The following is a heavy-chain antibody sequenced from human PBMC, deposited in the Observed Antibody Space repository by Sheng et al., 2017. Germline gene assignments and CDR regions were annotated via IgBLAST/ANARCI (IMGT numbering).Heavy chain of an antibody. CDR3: ARGFYYMDV. CDR1: GLTFRTYK. V-gene: IGHV3-74*01. J-gene: IGHJ6*03. CDR2: INRDGSST. Sequence: EIQLVESGGGLVQPGGSLRLSCVASGLTFRTYKMHWVRQAPGKGLVWVSRINRDGSSTTYVDSVKGRFTISRDNAKNTLFLQMNSLSAEDTAVYYCARGFYYMDVWGQGTTVTVSS.